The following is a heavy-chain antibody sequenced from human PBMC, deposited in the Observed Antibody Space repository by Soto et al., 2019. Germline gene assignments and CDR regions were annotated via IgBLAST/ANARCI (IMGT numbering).Heavy chain of an antibody. V-gene: IGHV4-59*11. CDR2: ISYSGST. CDR3: ARADPDASVGY. J-gene: IGHJ4*02. Sequence: SETLSLTCTVSGGSMSSHYWTWLRQPPGKGLEWIGYISYSGSTYYNPSLKSRVTISADTSRNQFSLKLSSVIAADTAVYYCARADPDASVGYWGQGTLVTISS. D-gene: IGHD3-16*01. CDR1: GGSMSSHY.